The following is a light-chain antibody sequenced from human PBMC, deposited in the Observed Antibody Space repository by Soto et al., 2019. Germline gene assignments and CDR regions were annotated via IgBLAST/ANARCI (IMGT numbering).Light chain of an antibody. Sequence: EIVMTQSPATLSVSPGERVTLSCRASQSIRNNLVWYQQKSGQAPRLLIYDASTRAAGIPVRFSGSGSGTEFTLTISRLQSEDFAVYFCQQFNASPLTFGPGTKVDI. J-gene: IGKJ3*01. CDR1: QSIRNN. V-gene: IGKV3-15*01. CDR3: QQFNASPLT. CDR2: DAS.